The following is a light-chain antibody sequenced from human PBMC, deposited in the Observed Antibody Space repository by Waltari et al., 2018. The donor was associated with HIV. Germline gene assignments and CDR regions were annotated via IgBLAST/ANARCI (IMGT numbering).Light chain of an antibody. CDR3: QQRSHWPLYN. CDR2: DTS. V-gene: IGKV3-11*01. Sequence: DIVLTQSPATLSLSQGDTATLSCRASQNISNYLAWYQVRPGQPPRLLIYDTSYRAAGIPGRFSGSGSGTEFALTINALESEDFAVYYCQQRSHWPLYNFGPGTTVDIK. J-gene: IGKJ3*01. CDR1: QNISNY.